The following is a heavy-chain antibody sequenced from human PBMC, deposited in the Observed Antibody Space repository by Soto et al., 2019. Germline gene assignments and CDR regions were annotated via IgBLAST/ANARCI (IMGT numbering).Heavy chain of an antibody. CDR1: GFTFSSYG. V-gene: IGHV3-30*18. D-gene: IGHD2-2*01. CDR3: AKGPAIVLVPAAMNYYYGMDV. Sequence: QVQLVESGGGVVQPGRSLRLSCAASGFTFSSYGMHWVRQAPGKGLEWVAVISYDGSNKYYADSVKGRFTISRDNSKNXLXLXXNSLRAEDTAVYYWAKGPAIVLVPAAMNYYYGMDVWGQGPTVTVSS. CDR2: ISYDGSNK. J-gene: IGHJ6*02.